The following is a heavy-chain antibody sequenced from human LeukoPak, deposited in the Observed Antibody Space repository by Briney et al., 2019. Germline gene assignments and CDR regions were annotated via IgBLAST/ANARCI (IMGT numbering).Heavy chain of an antibody. J-gene: IGHJ4*02. D-gene: IGHD2-21*02. CDR1: GGTFSSYA. CDR2: IIPIFGTA. CDR3: ATNNPRGGDYYFDY. Sequence: GASVKVSCKASGGTFSSYAISWVRQAPGQGLEWMGGIIPIFGTANYAQKFQGRVTITADESTSTAYMELSSLRSQDTAVYYCATNNPRGGDYYFDYWGQGTLVTVSS. V-gene: IGHV1-69*13.